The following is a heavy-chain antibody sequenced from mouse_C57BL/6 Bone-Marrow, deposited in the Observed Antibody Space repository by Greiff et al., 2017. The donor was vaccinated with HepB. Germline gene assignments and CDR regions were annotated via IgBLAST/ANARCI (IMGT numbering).Heavy chain of an antibody. Sequence: QVQLKESGPELVKPGASVKLSCKASGYTFTSYDINWVKQRPGQGLEWIGWIYPRDGSTKYNEKFKGKATLTVDTSSSTAYMELHSLTSEDSAVYFCASRDNSGAYYAMDYWGQGTSVTVFS. V-gene: IGHV1-85*01. J-gene: IGHJ4*01. D-gene: IGHD3-2*02. CDR3: ASRDNSGAYYAMDY. CDR2: IYPRDGST. CDR1: GYTFTSYD.